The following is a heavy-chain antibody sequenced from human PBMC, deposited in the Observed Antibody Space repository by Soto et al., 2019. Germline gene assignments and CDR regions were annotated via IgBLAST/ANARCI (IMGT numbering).Heavy chain of an antibody. V-gene: IGHV1-8*02. Sequence: QVQLVQSGAEVKEPGASVRVSCKASGYTFVNFDISWVRQAAGQGLEWLGWMNPGSGKTGYASKFQGRVAMTRYASTGTSHLELSSLTSDDTAVYYCARMASAGTLNWFDPWGQGTLVTVSS. D-gene: IGHD6-13*01. CDR1: GYTFVNFD. J-gene: IGHJ5*02. CDR2: MNPGSGKT. CDR3: ARMASAGTLNWFDP.